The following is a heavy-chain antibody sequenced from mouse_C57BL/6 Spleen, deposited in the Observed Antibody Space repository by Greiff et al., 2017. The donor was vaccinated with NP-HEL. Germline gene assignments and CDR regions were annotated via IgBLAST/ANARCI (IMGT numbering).Heavy chain of an antibody. J-gene: IGHJ1*03. Sequence: VQLQESGAELVKPGASVKISCKASGYAFSSYWMNWVKQRPGKGLEWIGQIYPGDGDTNYNGKFKGKATLTADKSSSTAYMQLSSLTSEDSAVYFWARSYDYDGGYFDVWGTGTTVTVSA. D-gene: IGHD2-4*01. CDR1: GYAFSSYW. CDR2: IYPGDGDT. CDR3: ARSYDYDGGYFDV. V-gene: IGHV1-80*01.